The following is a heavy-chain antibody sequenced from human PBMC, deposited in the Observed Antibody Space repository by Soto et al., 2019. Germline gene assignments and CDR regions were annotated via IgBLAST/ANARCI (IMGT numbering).Heavy chain of an antibody. V-gene: IGHV5-10-1*01. CDR1: GYSFTSYW. CDR2: IDPSDSYT. J-gene: IGHJ6*02. D-gene: IGHD2-8*02. Sequence: PGESLKISFKGSGYSFTSYWISWVRQMPGKGLEWMVKIDPSDSYTNYSPSFQGHVSISADRSISTVYLQWSSLKASDTAMYYCARSMPPHRITLVAMDVGSQGTTVTVSS. CDR3: ARSMPPHRITLVAMDV.